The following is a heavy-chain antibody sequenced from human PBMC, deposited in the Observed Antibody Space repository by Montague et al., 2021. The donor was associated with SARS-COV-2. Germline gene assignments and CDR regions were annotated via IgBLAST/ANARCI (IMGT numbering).Heavy chain of an antibody. D-gene: IGHD3-10*01. V-gene: IGHV3-30*04. Sequence: SLRLSCAASGFTFSSYAMHWVRQAPGKGLEWVAVISYDGSNKYYADSVKGRFTISRDNSKNTLYLQMNSLRAEDTAVYYCARGPLLLGFGEFLDYWGQGTLVTVSS. CDR2: ISYDGSNK. CDR1: GFTFSSYA. CDR3: ARGPLLLGFGEFLDY. J-gene: IGHJ4*02.